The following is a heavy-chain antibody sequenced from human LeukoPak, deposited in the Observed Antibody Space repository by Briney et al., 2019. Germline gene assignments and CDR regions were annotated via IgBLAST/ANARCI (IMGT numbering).Heavy chain of an antibody. D-gene: IGHD2-21*02. V-gene: IGHV4-59*01. Sequence: SETLSLTCTVSGGSINDYYWTWIRQAPGKGLEWLGYISNSGTTDYNPSLKSRVTMSVDTSKNEFSLKVTSVTAADTAMYYCARVLRGVVTSNCFDPWGQGTLVTVSS. CDR2: ISNSGTT. CDR3: ARVLRGVVTSNCFDP. J-gene: IGHJ5*02. CDR1: GGSINDYY.